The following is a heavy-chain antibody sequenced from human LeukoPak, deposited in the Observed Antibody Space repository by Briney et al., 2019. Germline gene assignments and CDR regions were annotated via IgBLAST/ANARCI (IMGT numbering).Heavy chain of an antibody. CDR3: THGSMYQLDY. V-gene: IGHV3-23*01. CDR1: GISFSSHG. J-gene: IGHJ4*02. CDR2: IIGGAGST. Sequence: GGSLRLSCAASGISFSSHGMSRVRQAPGKGLEWVSGIIGGAGSTYYADSVKGRFTISRDNSKNTLYLQMNSLRAEDTAVYYCTHGSMYQLDYWGQGTLVTVSS. D-gene: IGHD2-2*01.